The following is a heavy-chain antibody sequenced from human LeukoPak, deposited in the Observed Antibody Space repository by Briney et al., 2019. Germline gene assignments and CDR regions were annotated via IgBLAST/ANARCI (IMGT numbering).Heavy chain of an antibody. CDR3: ARDPFGEIDQRNFDY. Sequence: PSGTLSLTCAVSGGSISSSNWWSWVRQPPGKGLEWIGEIYHSGSTNYNPSLKSRVTISVDKSKNQFSLKPSSVTAADTAVYYCARDPFGEIDQRNFDYWGQGTLVTVSS. CDR2: IYHSGST. V-gene: IGHV4-4*02. D-gene: IGHD3-10*01. J-gene: IGHJ4*02. CDR1: GGSISSSNW.